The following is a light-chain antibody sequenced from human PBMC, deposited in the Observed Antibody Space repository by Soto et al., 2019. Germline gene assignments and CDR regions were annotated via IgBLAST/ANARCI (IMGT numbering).Light chain of an antibody. V-gene: IGLV1-40*01. Sequence: QSVLTQPPSLSGAPGQRVTISCTGSKSNIGAGYDVHWYQQLPGTAPKLLIYGDVNRPSGVPDRFSASQSGTSASLTITGLQAADEADYYCQSYDSSLRAVLVGGGTELTVL. CDR1: KSNIGAGYD. J-gene: IGLJ2*01. CDR2: GDV. CDR3: QSYDSSLRAVL.